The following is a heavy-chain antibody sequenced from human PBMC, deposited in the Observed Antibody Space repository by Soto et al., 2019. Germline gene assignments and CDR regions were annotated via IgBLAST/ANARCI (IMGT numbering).Heavy chain of an antibody. D-gene: IGHD3-22*01. J-gene: IGHJ4*02. CDR2: IYPGDSDT. Sequence: GESLKISCKGSGYSFTNYWIGWVRQMPGKGLEWMGIIYPGDSDTNYSPSFQGHVTISADKSISTAYLQWSSLKASDTAMYYCARGRAAGGYYDSSGWGYWGQGTLVTVSS. V-gene: IGHV5-51*01. CDR1: GYSFTNYW. CDR3: ARGRAAGGYYDSSGWGY.